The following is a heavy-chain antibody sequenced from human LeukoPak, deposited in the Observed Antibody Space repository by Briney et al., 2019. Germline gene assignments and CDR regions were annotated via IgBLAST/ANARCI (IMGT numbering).Heavy chain of an antibody. CDR2: HSGSSGST. J-gene: IGHJ4*02. CDR1: GFTFSSYA. D-gene: IGHD3-16*01. V-gene: IGHV3-23*01. CDR3: AKASIEGVMGDDY. Sequence: GGSLRLSCAASGFTFSSYAMSWVRPAPGKGLEWVSAHSGSSGSTYYEDSVKGRFTISRDNSKNPLYLQMNSLRAEDTAVYYCAKASIEGVMGDDYWGQGTLVTVSS.